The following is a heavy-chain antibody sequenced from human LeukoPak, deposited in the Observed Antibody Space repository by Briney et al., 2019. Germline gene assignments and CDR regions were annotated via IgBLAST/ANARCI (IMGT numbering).Heavy chain of an antibody. Sequence: GGSLRLSCAASGFTFSSYAMHWVRQAPGKGLEWVAVISYDGSNKYYADSVKGRFTISRDNSKNTLYLQMNSLRAEDTAVYYCARRLLSLYYFDYWGQGTLVTVSS. CDR2: ISYDGSNK. D-gene: IGHD2-2*01. CDR1: GFTFSSYA. V-gene: IGHV3-30-3*01. J-gene: IGHJ4*02. CDR3: ARRLLSLYYFDY.